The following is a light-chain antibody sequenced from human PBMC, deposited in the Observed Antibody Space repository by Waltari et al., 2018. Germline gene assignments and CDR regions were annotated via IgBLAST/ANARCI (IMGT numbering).Light chain of an antibody. Sequence: IVMTQSPLSLPVTPGAPASISCKPSRSLLHSSGYNYVDWYLQKPGQSPQLLISLGSNRASGVPDRFSSSGSGTDFTLKISRVEAEDVGVYYCMQALQSPLTFGGGTKVEIK. J-gene: IGKJ4*01. CDR1: RSLLHSSGYNY. CDR2: LGS. CDR3: MQALQSPLT. V-gene: IGKV2-28*01.